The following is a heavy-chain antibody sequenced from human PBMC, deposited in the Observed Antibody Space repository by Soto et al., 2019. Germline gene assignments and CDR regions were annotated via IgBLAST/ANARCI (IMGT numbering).Heavy chain of an antibody. J-gene: IGHJ6*02. Sequence: QVQLVQSGAEVKNPGASVKVSCKASGYRFTSYGIGWMRQAPGQGLEWMGWINAYNGNTNYAQNLQGRVTLTTDTSTSTAYMELRSLRSNDTAVYYCAMVDVYVTPSPQDVWGQGTTVTVS. CDR2: INAYNGNT. D-gene: IGHD3-16*01. CDR1: GYRFTSYG. V-gene: IGHV1-18*01. CDR3: AMVDVYVTPSPQDV.